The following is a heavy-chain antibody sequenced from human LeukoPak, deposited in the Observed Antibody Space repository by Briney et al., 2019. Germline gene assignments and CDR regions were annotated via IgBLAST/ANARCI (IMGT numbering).Heavy chain of an antibody. CDR1: GVTFSKYW. CDR2: INTDGTVT. Sequence: PGGSLRFSCAASGVTFSKYWMLLVRQAPGKGLESVSRINTDGTVTTYADSVKGRFTVSRDNADNTMFLQMNSVRAEDTAVYYCATKQWLAPPPDSWGQGTPVTVSS. D-gene: IGHD6-19*01. V-gene: IGHV3-74*01. CDR3: ATKQWLAPPPDS. J-gene: IGHJ4*02.